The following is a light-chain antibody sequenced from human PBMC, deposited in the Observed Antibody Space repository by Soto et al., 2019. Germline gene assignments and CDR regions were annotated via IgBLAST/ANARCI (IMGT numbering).Light chain of an antibody. J-gene: IGKJ1*01. Sequence: EIVMTQSPATLSVSQGERATLSCRASQSVSSNYLAWYQQKPGQAPRLLISGASSRATGIPARFSGSGSETEFTLTISSLQSEDIGVYYCLQHNNWPWTFGQGTKVDIK. CDR1: QSVSSN. CDR2: GAS. V-gene: IGKV3D-15*01. CDR3: LQHNNWPWT.